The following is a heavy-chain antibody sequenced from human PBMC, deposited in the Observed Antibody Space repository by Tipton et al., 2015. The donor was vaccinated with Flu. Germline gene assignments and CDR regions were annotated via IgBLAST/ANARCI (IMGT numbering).Heavy chain of an antibody. D-gene: IGHD1-26*01. CDR1: GGSISSSSYY. V-gene: IGHV4-39*07. J-gene: IGHJ4*02. Sequence: LRLSCTVSGGSISSSSYYWGWIRQPPGKGLEWIGSIYYSGSTYYNPSLKSRVTISVDTSKNQFSLKLSSVTAADTAVYYCARALYSGSYYYDWGQGTLVTVSS. CDR3: ARALYSGSYYYD. CDR2: IYYSGST.